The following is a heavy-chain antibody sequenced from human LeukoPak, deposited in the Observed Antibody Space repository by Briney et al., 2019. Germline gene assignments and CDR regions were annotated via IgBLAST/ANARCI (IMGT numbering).Heavy chain of an antibody. CDR1: GYTFTSYY. CDR3: ARAYYYDSSGRGTPFDP. D-gene: IGHD3-22*01. CDR2: INPSGGST. J-gene: IGHJ5*02. V-gene: IGHV1-46*01. Sequence: ASVKVSCKASGYTFTSYYMHWVRQALGQGLEWMGIINPSGGSTSYAQKFQGRVTMTRDTSTSTVYMELSSLRSEDTAVYYCARAYYYDSSGRGTPFDPWGQGTLVTVSS.